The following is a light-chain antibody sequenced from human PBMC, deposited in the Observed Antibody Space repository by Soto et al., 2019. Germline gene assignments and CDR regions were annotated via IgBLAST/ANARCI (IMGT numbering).Light chain of an antibody. CDR2: EVS. CDR3: SSYTGSTTVV. CDR1: NSDVGAFEY. V-gene: IGLV2-14*01. Sequence: QSALTQPASVSGSPGQSITISCTGTNSDVGAFEYVSWYQQHPGKAPKMLIYEVSNRPSGASNRFSGSKSGNTASLTISGLPAEDEADYYCSSYTGSTTVVFGGGTKLTVL. J-gene: IGLJ2*01.